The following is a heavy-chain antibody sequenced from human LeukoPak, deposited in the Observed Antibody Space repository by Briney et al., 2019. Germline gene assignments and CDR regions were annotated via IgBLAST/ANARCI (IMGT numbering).Heavy chain of an antibody. Sequence: ASVKVSCKASGYTFTGYYMHWVRQAPGQGLEWMGWINPNSGGTHYAQKFEGRVTMTRDTSISTAYMELSRLKFDDTAVYYCARGYCSGGSCYHFESWGQGTLVTVSS. D-gene: IGHD2-15*01. CDR2: INPNSGGT. CDR3: ARGYCSGGSCYHFES. J-gene: IGHJ4*02. V-gene: IGHV1-2*02. CDR1: GYTFTGYY.